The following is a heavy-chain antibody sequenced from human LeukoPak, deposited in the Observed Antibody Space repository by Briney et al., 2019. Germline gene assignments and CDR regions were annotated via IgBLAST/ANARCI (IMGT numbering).Heavy chain of an antibody. J-gene: IGHJ5*02. V-gene: IGHV1-3*01. CDR1: GYTFTSYA. Sequence: ASVKVSCKASGYTFTSYAMHWVRQAPGQRLEWMGWIIAGNGNTKYSQKFQGRVTITRDTSASTAYMELSSLRSEDTAVYYCARDRSVVAATRWFDPWGQGTLVTVSS. D-gene: IGHD2-15*01. CDR2: IIAGNGNT. CDR3: ARDRSVVAATRWFDP.